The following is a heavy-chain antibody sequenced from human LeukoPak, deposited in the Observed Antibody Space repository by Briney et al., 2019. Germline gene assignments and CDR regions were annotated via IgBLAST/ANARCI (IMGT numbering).Heavy chain of an antibody. D-gene: IGHD6-19*01. CDR1: GFTFSTYN. J-gene: IGHJ5*02. Sequence: GGSLRLSCAASGFTFSTYNMNWVRQTPGKGLEWVSSISGSSSYIYYADSMKGRFTISRDNAKNSLYLQMNSLRAEDTGVYYCARDREWLVRVFDPWGQGILVTVSS. CDR3: ARDREWLVRVFDP. CDR2: ISGSSSYI. V-gene: IGHV3-21*01.